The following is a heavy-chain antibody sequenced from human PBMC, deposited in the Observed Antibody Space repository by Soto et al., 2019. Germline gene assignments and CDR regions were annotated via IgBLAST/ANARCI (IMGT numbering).Heavy chain of an antibody. V-gene: IGHV1-46*01. J-gene: IGHJ6*02. CDR2: INPSGGST. CDR3: ARSQGSSTSLEIYYYYYYGMDV. Sequence: GASVKVSCKASGYTFTSYYMHWVRQAPGQGLEWMGIINPSGGSTSYAQKFQGRVTMTRDESTSTAYMELSSLRSEDTAVYYCARSQGSSTSLEIYYYYYYGMDVWGQGTTVTVSS. CDR1: GYTFTSYY. D-gene: IGHD2-2*01.